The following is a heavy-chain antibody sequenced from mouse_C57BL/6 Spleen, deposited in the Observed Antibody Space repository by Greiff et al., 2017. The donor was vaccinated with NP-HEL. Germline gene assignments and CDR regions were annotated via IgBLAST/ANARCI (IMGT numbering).Heavy chain of an antibody. CDR2: IYPGDGDT. Sequence: QVHVKQSGAELVKPGASVKISCKASGYAFSSYWMNWVKQRPGKGLEWIGQIYPGDGDTNYNGKFKGKATLTADKSSSTAYMQLSSLTSEDSAVYFCAQTLGPNFDYWGQGTTLTVSS. V-gene: IGHV1-80*01. CDR3: AQTLGPNFDY. J-gene: IGHJ2*01. CDR1: GYAFSSYW. D-gene: IGHD4-1*01.